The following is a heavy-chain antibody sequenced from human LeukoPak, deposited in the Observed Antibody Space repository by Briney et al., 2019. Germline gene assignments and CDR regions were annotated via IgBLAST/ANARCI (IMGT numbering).Heavy chain of an antibody. CDR2: IYPGDSTI. J-gene: IGHJ4*02. CDR3: ATARSVYDSSGDYSFYFDF. V-gene: IGHV5-51*01. D-gene: IGHD3-22*01. CDR1: GYSFTSNW. Sequence: PGESLKISCKGSGYSFTSNWIGRVRQLPGKGLEWMGIIYPGDSTIKYSPSFQGQVSISADKSITTAYLQWRSLKASDTAMYYCATARSVYDSSGDYSFYFDFWGQGTLVTVSS.